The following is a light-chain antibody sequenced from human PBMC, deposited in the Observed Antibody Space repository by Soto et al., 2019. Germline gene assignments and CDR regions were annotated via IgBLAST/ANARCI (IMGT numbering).Light chain of an antibody. Sequence: ETVLTQYPGTLSLAAGERATLSCRASQSVSNNYLAWYQQKPGQAPRLLIYGASNRATGIPDRFSGSGSGTDFTLTISRLEPEDFAVYYCQQYGSSGTFGQRTKVDIK. CDR1: QSVSNNY. CDR3: QQYGSSGT. CDR2: GAS. J-gene: IGKJ1*01. V-gene: IGKV3-20*01.